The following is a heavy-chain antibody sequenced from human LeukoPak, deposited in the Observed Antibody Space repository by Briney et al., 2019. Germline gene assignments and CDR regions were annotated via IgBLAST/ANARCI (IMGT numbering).Heavy chain of an antibody. CDR1: GFTFSSYW. CDR2: IKQDGSEK. J-gene: IGHJ4*02. CDR3: VRESFSRGDFN. V-gene: IGHV3-7*01. Sequence: GGSLRLSCAASGFTFSSYWMSWVRQAPGKGLEWVANIKQDGSEKYYVDSVKGRFTISRDNAKNSLYLQMDSLTAEDTAVYYCVRESFSRGDFNWGQGTLVSVSS. D-gene: IGHD7-27*01.